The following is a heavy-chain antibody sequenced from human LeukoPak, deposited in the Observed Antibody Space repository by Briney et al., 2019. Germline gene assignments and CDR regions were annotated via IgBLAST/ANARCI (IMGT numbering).Heavy chain of an antibody. D-gene: IGHD5-12*01. J-gene: IGHJ4*02. Sequence: GRSLRLSCAASGFTFSSYAMHWVRQAPGKGLEWVAVISYDGSNKYYADSVKGRFTISRDNSKNTLFLQMSSLRTEDTAVYYCASPYSGYDYNFDHWGQGSLVTVSS. CDR2: ISYDGSNK. CDR3: ASPYSGYDYNFDH. V-gene: IGHV3-30*14. CDR1: GFTFSSYA.